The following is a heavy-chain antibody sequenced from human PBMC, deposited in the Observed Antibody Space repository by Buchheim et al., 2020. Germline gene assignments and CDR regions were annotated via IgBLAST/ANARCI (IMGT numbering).Heavy chain of an antibody. CDR2: IWYDGSTK. CDR3: AKDRYSTSRYFDY. J-gene: IGHJ4*02. V-gene: IGHV3-30*18. CDR1: GFTFSSYG. D-gene: IGHD6-13*01. Sequence: QVQLVESGGGVVQPGRSLRLSCAASGFTFSSYGMHWVRQAPGTGPEWVAIIWYDGSTKYYADSVKGRFTISSDNSKYPLYLQMNSLRAEDTAVYYCAKDRYSTSRYFDYWGQGTL.